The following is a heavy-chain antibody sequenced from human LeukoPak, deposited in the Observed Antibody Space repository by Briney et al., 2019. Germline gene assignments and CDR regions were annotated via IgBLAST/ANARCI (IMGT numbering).Heavy chain of an antibody. CDR1: GFTFSSYG. J-gene: IGHJ4*02. CDR3: AKDWYYYDSSGSYYFDY. D-gene: IGHD3-22*01. CDR2: ISYDGSNK. V-gene: IGHV3-30*18. Sequence: GGSLRLSCAASGFTFSSYGMHWVRQAPGKGLEWVAVISYDGSNKYYADSVKGRFTISRDNSKNTLYLQMNSLRAEDTAVYYCAKDWYYYDSSGSYYFDYWGQGTLVTVSS.